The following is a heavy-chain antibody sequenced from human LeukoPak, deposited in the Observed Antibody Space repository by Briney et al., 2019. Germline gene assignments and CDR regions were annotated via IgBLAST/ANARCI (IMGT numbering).Heavy chain of an antibody. J-gene: IGHJ4*02. CDR2: ISSSSSYI. CDR1: GFTFSSYS. D-gene: IGHD2-15*01. Sequence: GGSRRLSCAASGFTFSSYSMNWVRQAPGKGREWVSSISSSSSYIYYADSVKGRFTISRDNAKNSLYLQMNSLRATDTAVYYCAREEYCSGGSCEFDYWGQGTLVTVSS. CDR3: AREEYCSGGSCEFDY. V-gene: IGHV3-21*01.